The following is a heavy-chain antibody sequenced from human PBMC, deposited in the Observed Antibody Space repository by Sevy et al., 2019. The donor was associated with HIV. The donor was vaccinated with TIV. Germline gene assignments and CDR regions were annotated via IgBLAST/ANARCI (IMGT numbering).Heavy chain of an antibody. J-gene: IGHJ3*02. CDR2: IIPIFGTA. CDR3: ARDRNPHTMIVVATKRGYAFDI. V-gene: IGHV1-69*13. CDR1: GGTFSSYA. D-gene: IGHD3-22*01. Sequence: ASVKVSCKASGGTFSSYAISWVRQAPGQGLEWMGGIIPIFGTANYAQKFQGRVTITADESTSTAYMELSSLRSEDTAVYYCARDRNPHTMIVVATKRGYAFDIWGQRTMVTVSS.